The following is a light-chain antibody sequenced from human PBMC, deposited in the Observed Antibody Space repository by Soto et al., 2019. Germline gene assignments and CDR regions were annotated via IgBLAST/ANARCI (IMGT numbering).Light chain of an antibody. V-gene: IGKV3-20*01. CDR2: DTS. CDR3: QQYGTSEII. J-gene: IGKJ5*01. CDR1: QSLTNSF. Sequence: EVVLTQSPGTLSLSPGERATLSCRASQSLTNSFIAWYQQRPGQAPRLLIYDTSSRASGIPDRFSGSGSGTDFTLTISRLETEDFAVFYCQQYGTSEIIFGQGKRLEI.